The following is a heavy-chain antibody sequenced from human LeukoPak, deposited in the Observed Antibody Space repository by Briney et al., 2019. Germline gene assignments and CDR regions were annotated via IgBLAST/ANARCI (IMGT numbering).Heavy chain of an antibody. CDR2: IYPGDSDT. CDR1: GYSFSSYW. Sequence: GESLKISCKGSGYSFSSYWIAWVRQMPGKGLEWMGIIYPGDSDTRYNPSFQGQVTISADKSITTAYLQWSSLKASDTAIYYCARRLEGLATFDYWGQGTLVTVSS. J-gene: IGHJ4*02. D-gene: IGHD5-12*01. CDR3: ARRLEGLATFDY. V-gene: IGHV5-51*01.